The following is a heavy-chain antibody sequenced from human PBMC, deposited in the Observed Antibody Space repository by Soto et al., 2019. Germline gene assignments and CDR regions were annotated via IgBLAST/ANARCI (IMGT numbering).Heavy chain of an antibody. CDR2: IYYSVST. CDR3: ARGGEYRSSWYYFEY. CDR1: GGSISSYY. Sequence: ETLSLTCTVSGGSISSYYWSWIRQPPGKGLEWIGYIYYSVSTNYNPSLKSRVTISVDTSKNQFSLKLSSVTAADTAVYYCARGGEYRSSWYYFEYCGQGTLVIVSS. D-gene: IGHD6-13*01. V-gene: IGHV4-59*01. J-gene: IGHJ4*02.